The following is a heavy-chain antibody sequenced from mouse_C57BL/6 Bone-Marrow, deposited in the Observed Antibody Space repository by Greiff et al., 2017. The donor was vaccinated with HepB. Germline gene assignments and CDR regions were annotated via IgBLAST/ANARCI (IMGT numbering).Heavy chain of an antibody. D-gene: IGHD2-3*01. CDR1: GYSFTGYF. J-gene: IGHJ3*01. CDR3: ARNGYYSWFAY. Sequence: DVQLQESGPELVKPGDSVKISCKASGYSFTGYFMNWVMQSHGKSLEWIGRINPYNGDTFYNQKFKGKATLTVDKSSSTAHMELRSLTSEDSAVYYCARNGYYSWFAYWGQGTLVTVSA. V-gene: IGHV1-20*01. CDR2: INPYNGDT.